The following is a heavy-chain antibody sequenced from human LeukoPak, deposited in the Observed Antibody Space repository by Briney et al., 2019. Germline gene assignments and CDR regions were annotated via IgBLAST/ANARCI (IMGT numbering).Heavy chain of an antibody. Sequence: GASGKVSCKASGCTFSSYAISWVRQAPGQGLEWMGRIIPILGIANYAQKFQGRVTITADKSTSTAYMELSSLRSEDTAVYYCARGTPYSSSWYNWFDPWGQGTLVTVSS. CDR3: ARGTPYSSSWYNWFDP. CDR2: IIPILGIA. D-gene: IGHD6-13*01. CDR1: GCTFSSYA. V-gene: IGHV1-69*04. J-gene: IGHJ5*02.